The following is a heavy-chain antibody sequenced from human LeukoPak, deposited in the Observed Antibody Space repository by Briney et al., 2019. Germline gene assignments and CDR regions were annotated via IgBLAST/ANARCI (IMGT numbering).Heavy chain of an antibody. CDR1: GGSISGYY. CDR2: IHYSGST. CDR3: ARHGGSGTYPLDY. D-gene: IGHD3-10*01. J-gene: IGHJ4*02. Sequence: SETLSRTCTVSGGSISGYYWSWIRQPPGQGLEWIGFIHYSGSTNYNPSLRSRITISVDTSKNQFSLKLSSVTAADTAVYYCARHGGSGTYPLDYWGQGTLVTVSS. V-gene: IGHV4-59*08.